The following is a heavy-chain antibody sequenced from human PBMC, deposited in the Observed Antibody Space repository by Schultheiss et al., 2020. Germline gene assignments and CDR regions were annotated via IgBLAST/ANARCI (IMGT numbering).Heavy chain of an antibody. J-gene: IGHJ6*02. CDR1: GFTFSSYA. D-gene: IGHD4-11*01. V-gene: IGHV3-23*01. CDR2: ISGSGGST. Sequence: GGSLRLSCAASGFTFSSYAMSWVRQAPGKGLEWVSSISGSGGSTFYADSVKGRFSISSDNSKNTLYLQMNSLRAEDTAVYYCARTGSTTTSYYYGMDVWGQGTTVTVSS. CDR3: ARTGSTTTSYYYGMDV.